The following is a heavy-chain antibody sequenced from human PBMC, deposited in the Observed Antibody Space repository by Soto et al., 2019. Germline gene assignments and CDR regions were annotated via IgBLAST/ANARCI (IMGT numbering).Heavy chain of an antibody. J-gene: IGHJ4*02. V-gene: IGHV4-31*03. CDR2: INDSGST. Sequence: SETLSLTCTVSGGSIRSAGHYWSWIRQHPGKGLEWIGYINDSGSTFYNPSLRSRLNISVDTSENQFSLRLTSVTAADTAVYFCARDAIRGSAAMKTYWGLGTLVTVSS. CDR3: ARDAIRGSAAMKTY. CDR1: GGSIRSAGHY.